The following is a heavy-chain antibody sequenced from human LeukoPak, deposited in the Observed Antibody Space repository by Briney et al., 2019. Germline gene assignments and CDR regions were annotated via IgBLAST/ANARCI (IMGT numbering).Heavy chain of an antibody. CDR1: GFTFSSYA. V-gene: IGHV3-23*01. J-gene: IGHJ4*02. Sequence: GGSLRLSCAASGFTFSSYAMSWVRQAPGKGLEWVSAISGSGGSTYYADSVKGRFSISRDNSKNTLYLQMNSLRAEDTAVYYCAKSLGYSYGHFDYWGQGTLVTVSS. D-gene: IGHD5-18*01. CDR3: AKSLGYSYGHFDY. CDR2: ISGSGGST.